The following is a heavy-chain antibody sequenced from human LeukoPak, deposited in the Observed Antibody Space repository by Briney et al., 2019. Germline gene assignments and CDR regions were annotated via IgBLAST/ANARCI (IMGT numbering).Heavy chain of an antibody. CDR3: ARGRSDIVVVVAAAPYDYYYGMDV. CDR1: GGTFSSYA. Sequence: SVKVSCTASGGTFSSYAISWVRQAPGQGLEWMGGIIPIFGTANYAQRFQGRVTITADKSTSTAYMELSSLRSEDTAVYYCARGRSDIVVVVAAAPYDYYYGMDVWGKGTTVTVSS. D-gene: IGHD2-15*01. CDR2: IIPIFGTA. J-gene: IGHJ6*04. V-gene: IGHV1-69*06.